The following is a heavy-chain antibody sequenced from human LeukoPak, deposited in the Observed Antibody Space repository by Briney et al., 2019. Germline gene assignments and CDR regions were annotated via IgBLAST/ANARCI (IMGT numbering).Heavy chain of an antibody. CDR1: GFTFSTYW. V-gene: IGHV3-74*01. J-gene: IGHJ4*02. Sequence: PGGTLRLSCAASGFTFSTYWMHWARHAPGKGLVWVSHINGDGRSTTYADSAKRRFTFSRENAKNTLYLQMNSLRSEDTAMYYCAISNWPYYLDFWGQGTLVTDSS. D-gene: IGHD5-24*01. CDR3: AISNWPYYLDF. CDR2: INGDGRST.